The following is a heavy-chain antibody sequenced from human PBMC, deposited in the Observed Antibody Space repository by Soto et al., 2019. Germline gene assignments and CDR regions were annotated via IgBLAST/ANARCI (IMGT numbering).Heavy chain of an antibody. CDR2: ISATGDYI. J-gene: IGHJ4*02. D-gene: IGHD2-2*01. Sequence: EVQLVESGGGLVKPGGSLRLSCADSGFTFSSNTMNWVRQAPGKGLEWVSSISATGDYISYADSLKGRFTISRDNAKNSLYLQMNSLRVEDTAVYYCARGHDTVVAPGTSRVADFDYWGQGTLVAVSS. CDR3: ARGHDTVVAPGTSRVADFDY. V-gene: IGHV3-21*01. CDR1: GFTFSSNT.